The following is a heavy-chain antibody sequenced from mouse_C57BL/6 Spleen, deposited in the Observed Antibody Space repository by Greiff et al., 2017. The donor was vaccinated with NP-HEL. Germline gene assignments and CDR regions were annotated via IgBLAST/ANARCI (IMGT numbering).Heavy chain of an antibody. J-gene: IGHJ4*01. CDR1: GYAFSSSW. CDR2: IYPGDGDT. CDR3: ARSDGDYYAMDY. Sequence: QVQLQQSGPELVKPGASVKISCKASGYAFSSSWMNWVKQRPGKGLEWIGRIYPGDGDTNYNGKFKGKATLTADKSSSTAYMQLSSLTSEDSAVYVCARSDGDYYAMDYWGQGTSVTVSS. V-gene: IGHV1-82*01. D-gene: IGHD2-3*01.